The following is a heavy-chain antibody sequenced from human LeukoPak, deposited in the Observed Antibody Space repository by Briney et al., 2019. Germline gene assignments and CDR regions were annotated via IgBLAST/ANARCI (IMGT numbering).Heavy chain of an antibody. CDR3: ARVVGTMVRGVLGY. CDR2: MNPNSGNT. D-gene: IGHD3-10*01. CDR1: GHTFTSYD. Sequence: ASVKVSCKASGHTFTSYDINWVRQATGQGLEWMGWMNPNSGNTGYAQKFQGRVTITRNTSISTAYMELSSLRSEDTAVYYCARVVGTMVRGVLGYWGQGTLVTVSS. V-gene: IGHV1-8*03. J-gene: IGHJ4*02.